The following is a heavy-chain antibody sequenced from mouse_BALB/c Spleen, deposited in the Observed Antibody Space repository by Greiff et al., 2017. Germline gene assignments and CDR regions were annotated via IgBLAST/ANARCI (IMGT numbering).Heavy chain of an antibody. CDR1: GFTFSSYA. V-gene: IGHV5-9-4*01. Sequence: EVKVVESGGGLVKPGGSLKLSCAASGFTFSSYAMSWVRQSPEKRLEWVAEISSGGSYTYYPDTVTGRFTISRDNAKNTLYLEMSSLRSEDTAMYYCARGGLGSFDYWGQGTTLTVSS. D-gene: IGHD2-4*01. CDR3: ARGGLGSFDY. CDR2: ISSGGSYT. J-gene: IGHJ2*01.